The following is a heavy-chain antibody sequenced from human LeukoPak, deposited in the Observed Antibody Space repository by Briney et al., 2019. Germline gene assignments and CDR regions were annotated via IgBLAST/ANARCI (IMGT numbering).Heavy chain of an antibody. CDR1: GYTFTGYY. CDR3: ARIAAAHWFDP. V-gene: IGHV1-18*04. J-gene: IGHJ5*02. CDR2: ISAYNGNT. D-gene: IGHD6-13*01. Sequence: ASVKVSCKASGYTFTGYYMHWVRQAPGQGLEWMGWISAYNGNTNYAQKLQGRVTMTTDTSTSTAYMELRSLRSDDTAVYYCARIAAAHWFDPWGQGTLVTVSS.